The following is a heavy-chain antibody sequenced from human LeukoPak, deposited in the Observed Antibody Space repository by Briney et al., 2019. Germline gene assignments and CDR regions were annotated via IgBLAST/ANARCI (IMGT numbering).Heavy chain of an antibody. V-gene: IGHV4-39*01. CDR1: GGSISSSSYY. Sequence: SETLSLTCTVSGGSISSSSYYWGWIRQPPGKGLEWIGSIYYSGSTYYNPSLKSRVTISVDTSKNQFSLKLSSVTAADTAVYYCARRREGSHFDYWGQGTLVTVSS. CDR3: ARRREGSHFDY. CDR2: IYYSGST. D-gene: IGHD6-13*01. J-gene: IGHJ4*02.